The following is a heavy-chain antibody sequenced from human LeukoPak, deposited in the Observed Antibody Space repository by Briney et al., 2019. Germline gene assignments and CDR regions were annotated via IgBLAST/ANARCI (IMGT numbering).Heavy chain of an antibody. Sequence: SVKVSCKASGGTFSSYAISWVRQAPGQGLEWMGGIIPIFGTANYAQKFQGRVTITADESTTTVYMELSSLISEDTAVYYCARDGPRLDYDFWSGYYGDYWGQGSLVTVSS. D-gene: IGHD3-3*01. V-gene: IGHV1-69*13. CDR3: ARDGPRLDYDFWSGYYGDY. J-gene: IGHJ4*02. CDR2: IIPIFGTA. CDR1: GGTFSSYA.